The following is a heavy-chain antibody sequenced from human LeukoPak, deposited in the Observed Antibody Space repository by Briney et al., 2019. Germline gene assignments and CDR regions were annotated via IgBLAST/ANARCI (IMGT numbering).Heavy chain of an antibody. V-gene: IGHV3-15*01. Sequence: GGSLRFSCAGSGVSFRNDWMSWARQGPGKGLEWVGRIKSKSDGGTTDYAAPVKGRFTISRDDSKNTLYLHMNSLKTEDTALYFCTTAGLTMVRVGALDYWGREPWSPSPQ. CDR2: IKSKSDGGTT. J-gene: IGHJ4*02. CDR3: TTAGLTMVRVGALDY. D-gene: IGHD3-10*01. CDR1: GVSFRNDW.